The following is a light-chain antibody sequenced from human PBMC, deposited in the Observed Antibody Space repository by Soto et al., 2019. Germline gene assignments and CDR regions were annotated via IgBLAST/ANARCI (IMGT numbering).Light chain of an antibody. CDR1: QSGSSSY. V-gene: IGKV3-20*01. CDR3: QQYGSSPRT. J-gene: IGKJ1*01. Sequence: EIVLTQSPGTLSLSPGERATLSCRASQSGSSSYLAWYQQKPGQAPRLLIYGASSRATGIPDRFSGSGSGTAFTLTISRLEPADFAVYYCQQYGSSPRTFGQGTKVEIK. CDR2: GAS.